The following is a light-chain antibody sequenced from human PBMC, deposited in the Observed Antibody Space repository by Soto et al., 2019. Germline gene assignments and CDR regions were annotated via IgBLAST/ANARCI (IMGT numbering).Light chain of an antibody. Sequence: AIQLTQSPSSLSASVGDRVTITCRASQGISSALAWYQQKPGKAHKLLIYDASSLESGVPSRFSGSGSGTDFTLTISSLQHEDFATYYCQQFNSYPRWTFGQGTKVEIK. V-gene: IGKV1-13*02. J-gene: IGKJ1*01. CDR2: DAS. CDR3: QQFNSYPRWT. CDR1: QGISSA.